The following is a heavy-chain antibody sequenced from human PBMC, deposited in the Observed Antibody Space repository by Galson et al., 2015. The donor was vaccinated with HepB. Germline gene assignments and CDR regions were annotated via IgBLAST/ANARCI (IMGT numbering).Heavy chain of an antibody. J-gene: IGHJ4*02. CDR2: ISYDGSNK. V-gene: IGHV3-30*18. D-gene: IGHD6-13*01. Sequence: SLRLSCAASGFTFSSYGMHWVRQAPGKGLEWVAVISYDGSNKYYADSVKGRFTISRDNSKNTLYLQMNSLRAEDTAVYYCAKDFSYSSSLFDYWGQGTLVTVSS. CDR3: AKDFSYSSSLFDY. CDR1: GFTFSSYG.